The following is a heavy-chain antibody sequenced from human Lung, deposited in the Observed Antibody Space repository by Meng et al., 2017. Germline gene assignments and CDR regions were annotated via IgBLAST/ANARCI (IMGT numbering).Heavy chain of an antibody. CDR2: INHSGST. CDR1: GGSFSDYY. D-gene: IGHD4-11*01. Sequence: QGQLQQGGARLLRTSETLSLTGVFAGGSFSDYYWRWIRQPPGKGLEWTGEINHSGSTNYNPSVESRATISVDTFQNNLSLKLSSVTAEDSAVYYCARGPTTMAHDFDYWGQGTLVTVSS. CDR3: ARGPTTMAHDFDY. V-gene: IGHV4-34*01. J-gene: IGHJ4*02.